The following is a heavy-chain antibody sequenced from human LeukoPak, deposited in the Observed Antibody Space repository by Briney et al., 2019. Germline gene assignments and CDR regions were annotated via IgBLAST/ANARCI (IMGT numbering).Heavy chain of an antibody. CDR1: GASVSGSPYY. Sequence: PSETLSLTCTVSGASVSGSPYYWGWIRQPPGKGLEWIGSIYSSGSTYYNASLQSRVTISIETSKNQISLRLNSVTAADTAIYYCAKSGGYGLIDYGGQGTLVTVSS. J-gene: IGHJ4*02. CDR3: AKSGGYGLIDY. CDR2: IYSSGST. V-gene: IGHV4-39*01. D-gene: IGHD1-26*01.